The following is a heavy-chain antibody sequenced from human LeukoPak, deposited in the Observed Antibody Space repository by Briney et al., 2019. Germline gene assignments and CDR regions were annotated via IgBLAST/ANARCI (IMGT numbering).Heavy chain of an antibody. D-gene: IGHD3-16*02. CDR2: ISSGGSNI. Sequence: GGSQRLSCAASGFTFSSYEMNWVRQAPGKGLEWVSYISSGGSNIYYADSVKGRFTISRDNAKNSLYLQMNSLRAEDTAVYYCASFRYYDNVWGSYRYMDNYWGQGTLVTVSS. CDR3: ASFRYYDNVWGSYRYMDNY. CDR1: GFTFSSYE. J-gene: IGHJ1*01. V-gene: IGHV3-48*03.